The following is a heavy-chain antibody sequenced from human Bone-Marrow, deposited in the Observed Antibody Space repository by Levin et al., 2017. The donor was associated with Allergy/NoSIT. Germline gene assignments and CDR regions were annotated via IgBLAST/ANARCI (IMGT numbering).Heavy chain of an antibody. Sequence: GESLKISCAASGFTFTAYSMGWVRQTPGKGLEWVANIKEDGIEKYYVDSVKGRFTISRDNAKNSLYLQRRGLRVEDTAVYYCARRRGLEYWGQGTLVTVSS. D-gene: IGHD3-16*01. V-gene: IGHV3-7*01. CDR3: ARRRGLEY. J-gene: IGHJ4*02. CDR1: GFTFTAYS. CDR2: IKEDGIEK.